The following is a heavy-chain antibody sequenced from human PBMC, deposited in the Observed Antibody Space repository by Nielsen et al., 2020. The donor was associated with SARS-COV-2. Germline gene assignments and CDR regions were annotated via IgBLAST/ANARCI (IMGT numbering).Heavy chain of an antibody. D-gene: IGHD5-12*01. Sequence: GESLKISCAASGFTFSSYAMHWVRQAPGKGLEWVAVISYDGSNKYYADSVKGRLFISRHNSENTLSLQMNSLRVEDTAVYHCVRVGRGYSGYAQGDYYYYYMDVWGKGTTVTVSS. CDR1: GFTFSSYA. CDR3: VRVGRGYSGYAQGDYYYYYMDV. J-gene: IGHJ6*03. CDR2: ISYDGSNK. V-gene: IGHV3-30*14.